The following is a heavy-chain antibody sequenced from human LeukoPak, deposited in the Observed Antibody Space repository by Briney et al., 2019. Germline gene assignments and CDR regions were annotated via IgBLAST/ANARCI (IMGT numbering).Heavy chain of an antibody. D-gene: IGHD2-2*01. J-gene: IGHJ4*02. CDR3: AKDGHCSSTSCHYFDY. CDR1: GFTFNSYG. CDR2: LVYDGSNR. Sequence: GGSLRLSCTASGFTFNSYGMHWVRQAPGKGLEWVAFLVYDGSNRYNADSVKGRFTISRDNSKNTLYLQMNSLRADDTAVYYCAKDGHCSSTSCHYFDYWGQGTLVTVSS. V-gene: IGHV3-30*02.